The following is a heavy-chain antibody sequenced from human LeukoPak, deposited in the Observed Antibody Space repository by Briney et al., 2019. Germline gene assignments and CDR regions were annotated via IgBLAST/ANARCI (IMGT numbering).Heavy chain of an antibody. J-gene: IGHJ4*02. CDR2: ISSSGSML. D-gene: IGHD6-13*01. CDR1: GFTFSDYY. Sequence: GGSLRLSCTVSGFTFSDYYMSWVRQAPGKGLEWVSYISSSGSMLHYADSVEGRFTISRDNGKSSLYLQMSSLRVEDTAVYYCTGRPYSSSWYYFDYWGQGTLVTVSS. CDR3: TGRPYSSSWYYFDY. V-gene: IGHV3-11*04.